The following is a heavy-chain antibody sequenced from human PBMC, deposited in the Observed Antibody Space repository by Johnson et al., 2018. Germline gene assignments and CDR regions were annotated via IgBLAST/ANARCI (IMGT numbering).Heavy chain of an antibody. V-gene: IGHV3-9*01. CDR3: AKDRGSAGLDAFDI. D-gene: IGHD6-19*01. CDR1: GFTFDDYA. J-gene: IGHJ3*02. CDR2: ISWNSGSI. Sequence: VESGRSLRLSCAASGFTFDDYAMHWVRQAPGKGLEWVSGISWNSGSIGYADSVKGRFTISRDNAKNSLYLQMNSLRAEDTALYYCAKDRGSAGLDAFDIWGQGTMVTVSS.